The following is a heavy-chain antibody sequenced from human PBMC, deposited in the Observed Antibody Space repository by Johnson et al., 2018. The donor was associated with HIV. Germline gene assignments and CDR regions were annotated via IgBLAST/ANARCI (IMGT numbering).Heavy chain of an antibody. CDR2: IRFDGSNK. CDR3: ARESRLGPLAHAFDI. Sequence: QVQLVESGGGVVQPGGSLRLSCAASGFTFSYYGMHWVRQAPGKGLEWVSFIRFDGSNKYYADSVKGRFTISRDNSKNTLYLQMNSLRAEDTAVYYCARESRLGPLAHAFDIWGQGTMVTVSS. V-gene: IGHV3-30*02. D-gene: IGHD7-27*01. J-gene: IGHJ3*02. CDR1: GFTFSYYG.